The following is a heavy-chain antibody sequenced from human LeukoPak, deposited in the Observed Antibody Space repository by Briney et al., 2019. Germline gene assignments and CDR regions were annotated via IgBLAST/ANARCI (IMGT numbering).Heavy chain of an antibody. V-gene: IGHV1-2*02. CDR3: ARDWGRAAAPG. Sequence: ASVKASCKTSGFTFTGYYIYWVRQAPGQGLEWMGWINPNTGGTNYAQKFQARVTMTRDTSISTAYMELSRLTSDDTAVYYCARDWGRAAAPGWGQGTLVTVSP. J-gene: IGHJ3*01. CDR1: GFTFTGYY. CDR2: INPNTGGT. D-gene: IGHD6-13*01.